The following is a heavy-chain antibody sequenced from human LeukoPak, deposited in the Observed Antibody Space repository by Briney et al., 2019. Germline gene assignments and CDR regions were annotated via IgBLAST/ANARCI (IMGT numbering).Heavy chain of an antibody. CDR1: GGSISSYY. V-gene: IGHV4-4*07. CDR3: ARGSSGYYYDPYYFDY. CDR2: IYTSGST. D-gene: IGHD3-22*01. Sequence: PSETLSLTCTVSGGSISSYYWSWIRQPAGKGLEWIGRIYTSGSTNYNPSLKSRATISVDKSKNQFSLKLSSVTAADTAVYYCARGSSGYYYDPYYFDYWGQGTLVTVSS. J-gene: IGHJ4*02.